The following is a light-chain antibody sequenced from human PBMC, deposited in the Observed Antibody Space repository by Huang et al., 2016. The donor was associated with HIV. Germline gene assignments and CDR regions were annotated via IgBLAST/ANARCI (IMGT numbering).Light chain of an antibody. CDR3: QQSYSALSS. V-gene: IGKV1-39*01. CDR2: SAS. CDR1: RNINTY. J-gene: IGKJ5*01. Sequence: IQMTQSPTSLSASIGDRVSIACRASRNINTYLNLYQQKPGKAPKLLISSASTLHSGVPSRFSGSGSGTDFTLTIRGLQLDDFATYYCQQSYSALSSFGPGTRL.